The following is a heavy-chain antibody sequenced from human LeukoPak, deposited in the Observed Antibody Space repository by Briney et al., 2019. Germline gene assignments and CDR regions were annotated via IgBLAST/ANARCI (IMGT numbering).Heavy chain of an antibody. J-gene: IGHJ4*02. V-gene: IGHV3-23*01. CDR2: ISGSSGST. CDR3: AKEVDSGPAAIFDY. D-gene: IGHD2-2*01. CDR1: GFTFDDYT. Sequence: GGSLRLSCAASGFTFDDYTMHWVRQAPGKGLEWVSAISGSSGSTYYADSVKGRFTISRDNSKNTLYLQMNSLRAEDTAVYYCAKEVDSGPAAIFDYWGQGTLVTVSS.